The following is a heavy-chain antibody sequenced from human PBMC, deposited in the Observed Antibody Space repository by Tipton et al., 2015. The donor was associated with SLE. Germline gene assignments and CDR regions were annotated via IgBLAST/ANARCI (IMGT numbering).Heavy chain of an antibody. J-gene: IGHJ4*02. D-gene: IGHD6-19*01. CDR2: ISSSGSTI. V-gene: IGHV3-48*03. CDR3: ARDGWYSSGWYGY. CDR1: GFTFSSYE. Sequence: SLRLSCAASGFTFSSYEMNWVRQAPGKGLEWVSYISSSGSTIYYADSVKGRFTISRDNAKNSLYLQMNSLRAEDTAVYYCARDGWYSSGWYGYWGQGTLVTVSS.